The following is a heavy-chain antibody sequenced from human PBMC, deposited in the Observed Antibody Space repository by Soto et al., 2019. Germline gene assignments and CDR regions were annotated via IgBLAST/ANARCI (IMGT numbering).Heavy chain of an antibody. J-gene: IGHJ5*02. CDR2: ISSSSSYI. CDR1: GFTFSSYS. Sequence: GGSLRLSCAASGFTFSSYSMNWVRQAPGKGLEWVSSISSSSSYIYYADSVKGRFTISRDNAKNSLYLQMNSLRAEDTAVYYCARDSDGDSNYVYNWFDPWGQGTLVTVSS. V-gene: IGHV3-21*01. D-gene: IGHD4-4*01. CDR3: ARDSDGDSNYVYNWFDP.